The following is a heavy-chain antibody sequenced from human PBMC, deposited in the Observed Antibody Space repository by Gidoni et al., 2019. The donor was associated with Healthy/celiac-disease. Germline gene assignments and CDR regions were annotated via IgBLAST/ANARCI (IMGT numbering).Heavy chain of an antibody. CDR3: TFSWGGTMIVDDAFDI. CDR2: IRSKANSYAT. D-gene: IGHD3-22*01. Sequence: EVQLVESGGVLVQPGGSLKLSCAASGFTFSGSAMHWVRQASGKGLEWVGRIRSKANSYATAYAASVKGRFTISRDDSKNTAYLQMNSLKTEDTAVYYCTFSWGGTMIVDDAFDIWGQGTMVTVSS. V-gene: IGHV3-73*02. CDR1: GFTFSGSA. J-gene: IGHJ3*02.